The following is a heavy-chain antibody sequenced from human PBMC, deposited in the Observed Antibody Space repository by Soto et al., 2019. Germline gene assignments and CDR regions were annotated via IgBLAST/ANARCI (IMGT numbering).Heavy chain of an antibody. CDR2: MKANSGDT. CDR1: GYTFTSND. V-gene: IGHV1-8*01. CDR3: ARNGGGLAY. Sequence: ASVKVSCKASGYTFTSNDIIWVRQAPGQGLEWVGWMKANSGDTVYAQRFQGRVTMTRSTSINTAFMELNSLTSEDTAFYYCARNGGGLAYWGQGTLVT. J-gene: IGHJ4*02. D-gene: IGHD2-8*01.